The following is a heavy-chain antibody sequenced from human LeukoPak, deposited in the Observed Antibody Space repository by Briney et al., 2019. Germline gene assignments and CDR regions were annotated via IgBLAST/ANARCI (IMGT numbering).Heavy chain of an antibody. Sequence: GASVKVSCKASGYTFTSYGISWVRQAPGQGLEWMGWISAYNGNTNYAQKLQGRVTMTTDTSTSAAYMELRSLRSDDTAVYYCARVNSGSYYPMPHFDYWGQGTLVTVSS. CDR2: ISAYNGNT. CDR1: GYTFTSYG. CDR3: ARVNSGSYYPMPHFDY. D-gene: IGHD1-26*01. J-gene: IGHJ4*02. V-gene: IGHV1-18*01.